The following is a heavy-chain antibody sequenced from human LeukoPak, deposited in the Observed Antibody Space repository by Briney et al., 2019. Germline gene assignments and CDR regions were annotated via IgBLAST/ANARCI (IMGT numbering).Heavy chain of an antibody. Sequence: SETLSLTCTVSGGSISSSSYYWGWIRQPAGKGLEWIGRIYTSGSTNYNPSLKSRVTMSVDTSKNQFSLRLSSVTAADTAVYYCARGSPYCGGDCYPTDAFDIWGQGTMVTVSS. D-gene: IGHD2-21*01. CDR3: ARGSPYCGGDCYPTDAFDI. J-gene: IGHJ3*02. V-gene: IGHV4-61*02. CDR2: IYTSGST. CDR1: GGSISSSSYY.